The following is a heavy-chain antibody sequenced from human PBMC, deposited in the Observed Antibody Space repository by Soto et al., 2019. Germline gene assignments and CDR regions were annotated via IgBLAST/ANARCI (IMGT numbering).Heavy chain of an antibody. CDR1: GDSVTISDYY. CDR2: IHYSGST. Sequence: QLQLQESGPGLVKPSETLSLTCTVSGDSVTISDYYWGWIRQPPGKGLEWVWGIHYSGSTYYNPSLKRRVTISGDTSKKPFSLKLTSVTAADAAVYYCAAHDSGGYYAEYWGQGTLVTVSA. CDR3: AAHDSGGYYAEY. J-gene: IGHJ4*02. V-gene: IGHV4-39*01. D-gene: IGHD3-22*01.